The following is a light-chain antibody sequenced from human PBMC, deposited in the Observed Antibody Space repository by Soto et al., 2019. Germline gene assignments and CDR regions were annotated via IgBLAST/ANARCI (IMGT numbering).Light chain of an antibody. CDR1: QSVSNN. J-gene: IGKJ1*01. CDR3: QQYNNWPPWA. V-gene: IGKV3-15*01. Sequence: ETVMTQSPATLSVSPGERATLSCRASQSVSNNLAWYQQKPGQPPRLLIYGASTRATGIPARFSGSGSGTEFTLTISSLQSEDFAVYYCQQYNNWPPWALGQGTKVEIK. CDR2: GAS.